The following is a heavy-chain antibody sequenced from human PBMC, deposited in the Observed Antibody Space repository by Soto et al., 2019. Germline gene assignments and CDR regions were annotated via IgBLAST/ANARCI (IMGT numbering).Heavy chain of an antibody. D-gene: IGHD2-21*01. J-gene: IGHJ6*02. CDR1: GFDFRSYA. CDR3: AKGILSATIAPYAMDV. Sequence: GGSLRLSCEASGFDFRSYAMHWVRQAPGKGLEWVGVISYDGGNIYYADSVKGRFTISRDNSKNTLYVQVKSLRPEDTAVYYCAKGILSATIAPYAMDVWGQGTTVTVSS. CDR2: ISYDGGNI. V-gene: IGHV3-30*18.